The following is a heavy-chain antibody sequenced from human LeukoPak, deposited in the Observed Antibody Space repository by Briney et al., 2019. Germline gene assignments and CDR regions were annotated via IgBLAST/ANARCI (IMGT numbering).Heavy chain of an antibody. CDR1: GYTFTSYY. CDR2: INPAGGST. CDR3: ARGRGVHDSHTYDYFDY. Sequence: ASVTVSCKASGYTFTSYYIHWVRRAPGQGLEWMGIINPAGGSTTYAQKFQGSRLTLARDTSTSTVYMELSSLRSEDTAVYYCARGRGVHDSHTYDYFDYWGQGSLATVTS. J-gene: IGHJ4*02. D-gene: IGHD3-22*01. V-gene: IGHV1-46*01.